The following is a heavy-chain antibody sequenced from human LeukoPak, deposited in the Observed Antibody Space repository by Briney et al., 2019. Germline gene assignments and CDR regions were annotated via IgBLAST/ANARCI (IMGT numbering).Heavy chain of an antibody. CDR3: AKHHPSYDYLDY. CDR2: ISGSGGTT. CDR1: GLTFTNYD. Sequence: GGSLRLSCAASGLTFTNYDMTWVRQAPGKGLKWVSTISGSGGTTYYADSVKGRFTISRDNSNNMLYLQMASLRAEDTAVCYCAKHHPSYDYLDYWGQGTLVTVSS. V-gene: IGHV3-23*01. D-gene: IGHD1-14*01. J-gene: IGHJ4*02.